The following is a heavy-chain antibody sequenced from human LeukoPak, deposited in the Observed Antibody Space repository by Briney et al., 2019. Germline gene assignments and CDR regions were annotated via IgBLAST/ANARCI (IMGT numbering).Heavy chain of an antibody. Sequence: ASVKVSCKASGYTFTAYGISWVRQAPGQGLEWLGWISGYNDNTFYTQKVQGRVTMTKDTSTSTAYLELRRLRSDDTAVYYCTRSDGDXXYYQNXMXVWGKGXTVTVS. D-gene: IGHD1-26*01. CDR1: GYTFTAYG. J-gene: IGHJ6*03. CDR2: ISGYNDNT. CDR3: TRSDGDXXYYQNXMXV. V-gene: IGHV1-18*01.